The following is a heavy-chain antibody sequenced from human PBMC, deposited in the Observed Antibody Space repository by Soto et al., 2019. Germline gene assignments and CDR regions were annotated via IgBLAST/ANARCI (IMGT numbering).Heavy chain of an antibody. D-gene: IGHD3-3*01. CDR2: ISSSSTTI. V-gene: IGHV3-48*02. Sequence: GGSLRLSCAASGFTFSSYSMNWVRQAPGKGLEWVSYISSSSTTIYYADSVKGRFTISRDNAKNSLSLQMNSLRDEDTAVYYCAREDHAAISGGYYYGTDVWGQGTTVTVAS. J-gene: IGHJ6*02. CDR3: AREDHAAISGGYYYGTDV. CDR1: GFTFSSYS.